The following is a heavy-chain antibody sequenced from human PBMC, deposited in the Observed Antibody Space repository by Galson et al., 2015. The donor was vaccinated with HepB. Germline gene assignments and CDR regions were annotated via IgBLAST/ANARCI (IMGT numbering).Heavy chain of an antibody. V-gene: IGHV1-69*13. CDR3: ARAGDIVNMVGLRFDY. J-gene: IGHJ4*02. CDR2: IMSVFGRH. D-gene: IGHD4/OR15-4a*01. CDR1: GGTFSSNV. Sequence: SVKVSCKASGGTFSSNVISWVRQAPGQGLEWMGGIMSVFGRHNSAQRFQGKVTITAQKFQGRVTITADESTSTVYMELSSLKSEDTAVYYCARAGDIVNMVGLRFDYWGQGTPVTVSS.